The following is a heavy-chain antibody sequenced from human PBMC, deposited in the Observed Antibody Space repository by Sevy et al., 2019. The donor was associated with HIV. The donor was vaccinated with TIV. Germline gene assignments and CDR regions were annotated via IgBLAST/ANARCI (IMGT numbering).Heavy chain of an antibody. Sequence: ASVKVSCKVSGYTLTKLCMHWVRQAPGKGLEWMGTFDPEDGETIYAQKFQGRVTMTEDTSIDTAYMELSSLRSEDTAVFYCAITKDYYDNSGYPFDYWGQGTLVTVSS. CDR1: GYTLTKLC. J-gene: IGHJ4*02. CDR2: FDPEDGET. V-gene: IGHV1-24*01. D-gene: IGHD3-22*01. CDR3: AITKDYYDNSGYPFDY.